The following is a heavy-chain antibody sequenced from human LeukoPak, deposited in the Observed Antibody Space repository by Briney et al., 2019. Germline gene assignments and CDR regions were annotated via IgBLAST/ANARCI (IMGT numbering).Heavy chain of an antibody. CDR3: ARSRTPTDFDY. V-gene: IGHV4-34*01. J-gene: IGHJ4*02. CDR1: GGSFSGYY. Sequence: SETLSLTCAVYGGSFSGYYRSWIRQPPGKGLEWIGEINHSGSTNYNPSLKSRVTISVDTSKNQFSLKLSSVTAADTAVYYCARSRTPTDFDYWGQGTLVTVSS. CDR2: INHSGST.